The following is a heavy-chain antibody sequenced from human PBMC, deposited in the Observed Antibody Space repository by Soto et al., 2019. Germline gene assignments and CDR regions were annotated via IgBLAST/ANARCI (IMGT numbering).Heavy chain of an antibody. CDR3: ARVVPGAEAWFGP. V-gene: IGHV1-18*01. Sequence: GASVEVSCKTSGYTFSNYGITWVRQAPGQPLEWLGWISLYSDGTNYAQKFQGRVSMTTDTSTTTAYMELGSLRSDDTAVYYCARVVPGAEAWFGPWGQGTLVTVSS. J-gene: IGHJ5*02. CDR2: ISLYSDGT. D-gene: IGHD2-2*01. CDR1: GYTFSNYG.